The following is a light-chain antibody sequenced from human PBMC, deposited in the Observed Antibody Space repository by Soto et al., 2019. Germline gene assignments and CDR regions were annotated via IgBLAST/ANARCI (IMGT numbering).Light chain of an antibody. CDR2: EVS. CDR3: SSYTSSSILR. J-gene: IGLJ3*02. CDR1: SSDVGGYNY. Sequence: QSALTQPASVSGSPGQSITISCTGTSSDVGGYNYVSWYQQHPGKAPKLMIYEVSNRPSGVSNRFSGSKSGNTASLTISGLQAEDEADYYCSSYTSSSILRFGGGTKLTV. V-gene: IGLV2-14*01.